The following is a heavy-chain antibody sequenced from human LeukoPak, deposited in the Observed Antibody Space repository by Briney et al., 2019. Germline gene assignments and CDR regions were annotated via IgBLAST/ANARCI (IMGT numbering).Heavy chain of an antibody. CDR2: IIPILGIA. J-gene: IGHJ6*02. D-gene: IGHD5-24*01. V-gene: IGHV1-69*10. CDR3: AREGDGYNPYYYYYGMDV. CDR1: GGTFNSYT. Sequence: SVKVSCKASGGTFNSYTISWVRQAPGQGLEWMGRIIPILGIANYAQKFQGRVTITADKSTSTAYMELSSLRSEDTAVYYCAREGDGYNPYYYYYGMDVWGQGTTVTVSS.